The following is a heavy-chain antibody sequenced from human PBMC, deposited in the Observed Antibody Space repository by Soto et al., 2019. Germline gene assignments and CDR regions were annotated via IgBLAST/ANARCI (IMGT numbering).Heavy chain of an antibody. CDR2: IYYSGST. V-gene: IGHV4-39*01. J-gene: IGHJ5*02. CDR3: ARPLRDGYNSGWFDP. Sequence: SETLSLTCTVSGGSISSSSYYWGWIRQPPGKGLEWIGSIYYSGSTYYNPSLKSRVTISVDTSKNQFSLKLSSVTAADTAVYYCARPLRDGYNSGWFDPWGQGTLVTVSS. CDR1: GGSISSSSYY. D-gene: IGHD5-12*01.